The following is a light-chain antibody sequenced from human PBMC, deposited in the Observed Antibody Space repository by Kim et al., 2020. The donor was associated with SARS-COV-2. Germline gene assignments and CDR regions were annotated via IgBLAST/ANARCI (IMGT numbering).Light chain of an antibody. CDR3: QQYGSSSYT. J-gene: IGKJ2*01. CDR2: GAS. Sequence: EIVLMQSPGTLSLSPGERATLSCRASQSVSSSYLAWYQQKPGQAPRLLIYGASSRATGIPDRFSGSGSGTDFTLTISRLEPEDFAVYYCQQYGSSSYTFGQGTKLEI. CDR1: QSVSSSY. V-gene: IGKV3-20*01.